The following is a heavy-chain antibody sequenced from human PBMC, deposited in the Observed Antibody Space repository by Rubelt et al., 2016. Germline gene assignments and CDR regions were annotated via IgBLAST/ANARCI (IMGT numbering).Heavy chain of an antibody. CDR2: VWHDGSDK. CDR3: ARSVVVVPAGVGGFVY. V-gene: IGHV3-33*01. D-gene: IGHD2-2*01. CDR1: GFTFSRYG. Sequence: GFTFSRYGMHWVRQAPGKGLEWVAVVWHDGSDKNYADSVKGRFTISRDNSKNTLFLQMNSLRVEDTAVYYCARSVVVVPAGVGGFVYWGQGTLVTVSS. J-gene: IGHJ4*02.